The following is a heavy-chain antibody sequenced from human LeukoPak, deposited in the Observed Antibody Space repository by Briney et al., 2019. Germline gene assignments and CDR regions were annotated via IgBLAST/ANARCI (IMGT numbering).Heavy chain of an antibody. V-gene: IGHV3-30*02. J-gene: IGHJ4*02. D-gene: IGHD3-22*01. CDR1: GFTFSSYG. CDR2: IRYDGSNK. Sequence: GGSLRLSCAASGFTFSSYGMHWVRQAPGKGLEWVAFIRYDGSNKYYADSVKGRFTISRDNSKNTLYLQMNSLRAEDTAVYYCARDSRRSYYYDSSGYFIFGGQGTLVTVSS. CDR3: ARDSRRSYYYDSSGYFIF.